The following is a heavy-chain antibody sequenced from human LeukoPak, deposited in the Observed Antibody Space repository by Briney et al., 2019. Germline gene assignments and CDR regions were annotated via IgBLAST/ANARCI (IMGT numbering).Heavy chain of an antibody. CDR2: ISSSGSTI. J-gene: IGHJ6*02. CDR1: GFTFSDYY. Sequence: KPGGSLRLSCAASGFTFSDYYMSWIRQAPGKGLEWVSYISSSGSTIYYADSVKGRFTISRDNAKNSLYLQMNSLRAEDTAVYYCARQGTGTTPDRPSYYYYGMDVWGQGTTVTVSS. D-gene: IGHD1-1*01. V-gene: IGHV3-11*01. CDR3: ARQGTGTTPDRPSYYYYGMDV.